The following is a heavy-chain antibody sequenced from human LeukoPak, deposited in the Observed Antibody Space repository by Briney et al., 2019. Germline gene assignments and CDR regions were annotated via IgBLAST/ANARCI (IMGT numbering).Heavy chain of an antibody. Sequence: SETLSLTCAVYGGSFSGYYWSWIRQPPGKGLEWIGEINHSGSTNYNPSLKSRVTMSVDTSKNQFSLKLSSVTAADTAVYYCARDSVHRYPLVRGGLLGYFDYWGQGTLVTVSS. CDR2: INHSGST. D-gene: IGHD3-10*01. J-gene: IGHJ4*02. V-gene: IGHV4-34*01. CDR1: GGSFSGYY. CDR3: ARDSVHRYPLVRGGLLGYFDY.